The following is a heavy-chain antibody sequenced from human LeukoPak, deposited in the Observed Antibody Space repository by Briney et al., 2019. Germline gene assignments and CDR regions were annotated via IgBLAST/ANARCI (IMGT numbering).Heavy chain of an antibody. CDR2: ISSSSSYI. V-gene: IGHV3-21*01. D-gene: IGHD7-27*01. J-gene: IGHJ4*02. Sequence: GGSLRLSCAASGFTFSSYSINWVRQAPGKGLEWVSSISSSSSYIYYADSVKGQFTISRDNAKNSLYLQMNSLRAEDTAVYYCARVRAMGIDYWGQGTLVTVSS. CDR3: ARVRAMGIDY. CDR1: GFTFSSYS.